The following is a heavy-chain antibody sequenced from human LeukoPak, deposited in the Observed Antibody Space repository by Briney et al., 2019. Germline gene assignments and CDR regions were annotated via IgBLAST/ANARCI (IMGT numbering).Heavy chain of an antibody. J-gene: IGHJ4*02. CDR3: ALLAVASDYY. V-gene: IGHV3-48*03. CDR2: IGSSGTTI. CDR1: GFPFSIYE. D-gene: IGHD6-19*01. Sequence: PGGSLRLSCAVSGFPFSIYEMNWVRQAPGKGLEWVSNIGSSGTTIYYADSVKGRFSISRDSAKNSLYLQMNSLRVEDTAVYYCALLAVASDYYWGQGALVTVSS.